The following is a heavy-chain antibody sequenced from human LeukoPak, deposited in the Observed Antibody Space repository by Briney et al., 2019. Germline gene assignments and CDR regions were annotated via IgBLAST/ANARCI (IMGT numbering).Heavy chain of an antibody. CDR1: GGTFSSYA. D-gene: IGHD6-19*01. CDR2: IIPIFGTA. CDR3: ARFPQMNIAVAGTKVRSWFDP. Sequence: SVKVSCKASGGTFSSYAISWVRQAPGQGLEWMGGIIPIFGTANYAQKFQGRVTITADESTSTAYMELSSLRSDDTAVYYCARFPQMNIAVAGTKVRSWFDPWGQGTLVTVSS. V-gene: IGHV1-69*13. J-gene: IGHJ5*02.